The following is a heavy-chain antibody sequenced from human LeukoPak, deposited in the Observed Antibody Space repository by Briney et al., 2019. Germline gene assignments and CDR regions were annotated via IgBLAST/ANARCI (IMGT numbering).Heavy chain of an antibody. J-gene: IGHJ6*04. V-gene: IGHV4-31*03. CDR1: GGSISSGGYY. Sequence: SQTLSLTCTVSGGSISSGGYYWIWIRHHPGKGLEWIGYIYYSGSTYYNPSLKSRVTISVDTSKNQLSLKLSSVTAADTAVYYCARVSPAAYYYGMDVWGKGTTVTVSS. CDR2: IYYSGST. CDR3: ARVSPAAYYYGMDV.